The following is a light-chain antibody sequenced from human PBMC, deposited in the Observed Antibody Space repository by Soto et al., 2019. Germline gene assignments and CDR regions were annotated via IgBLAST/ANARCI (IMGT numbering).Light chain of an antibody. CDR2: NNN. Sequence: QSVLTQSLSASATPGQRVTISCSGSSSNIGGNTVSWYQQVPGTAPRLLIYNNNQRPPGVPDRFSASKSGTSASLAISGLQSEDEAEYSCAVWDDSLSGLVFGGGTKLTVL. V-gene: IGLV1-44*01. CDR1: SSNIGGNT. J-gene: IGLJ3*02. CDR3: AVWDDSLSGLV.